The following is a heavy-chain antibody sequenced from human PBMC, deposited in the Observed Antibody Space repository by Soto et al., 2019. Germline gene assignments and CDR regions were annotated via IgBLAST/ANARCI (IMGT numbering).Heavy chain of an antibody. CDR2: ISYDGSNK. Sequence: QVQLVESGGGVVQPGRSLRLSCAASGFIFNTYGMHWVRQAPGKGLEWVAVISYDGSNKYYAGSVKGRLTISRDNSKNTXYXPMNSLRAEDTAVYYCAKGQHCSTTSCYFYFYGMDVWGQGTKVAVSS. J-gene: IGHJ6*02. CDR1: GFIFNTYG. V-gene: IGHV3-30*18. D-gene: IGHD2-2*01. CDR3: AKGQHCSTTSCYFYFYGMDV.